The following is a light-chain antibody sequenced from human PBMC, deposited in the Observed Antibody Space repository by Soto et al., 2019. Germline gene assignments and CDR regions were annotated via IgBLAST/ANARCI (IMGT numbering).Light chain of an antibody. Sequence: QSVLTQPASVSGSPGQSITISCTGTSSDVGGYSFVSWYQQLPGKAPKLVIYDVNNRPSGVSNRFSGSKSGNTASLTISGLQTEDEADYYCNSYTSSSPYVFGTGTKLTVL. V-gene: IGLV2-14*03. CDR2: DVN. J-gene: IGLJ1*01. CDR3: NSYTSSSPYV. CDR1: SSDVGGYSF.